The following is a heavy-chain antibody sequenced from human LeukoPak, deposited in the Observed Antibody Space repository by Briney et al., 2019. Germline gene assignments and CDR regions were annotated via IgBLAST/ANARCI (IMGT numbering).Heavy chain of an antibody. V-gene: IGHV3-20*04. Sequence: PGGSLRLSCAPPGFTFDDYGMSWVPHAPGKGLEWVYGINWNGGSTGYADSVKGRFTISRDNAKNSLYLQMNSLRAEDTAVYYCARDRGSYYGGILVYWGQGTLVTVSS. CDR1: GFTFDDYG. CDR3: ARDRGSYYGGILVY. J-gene: IGHJ4*02. D-gene: IGHD1-26*01. CDR2: INWNGGST.